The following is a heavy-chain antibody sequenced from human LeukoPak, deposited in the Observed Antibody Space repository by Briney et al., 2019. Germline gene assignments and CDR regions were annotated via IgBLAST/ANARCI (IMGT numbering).Heavy chain of an antibody. D-gene: IGHD6-13*01. J-gene: IGHJ4*02. CDR3: ARDQAAAGRGGVW. V-gene: IGHV3-7*01. CDR2: IKKDGSEK. Sequence: GGSLRLSCAASGFTFSSHWMSWVRQAPGKGLEWVANIKKDGSEKYYVDAVKGRFTISRDNAKNTLYLQMNSLRAEDTAVYYCARDQAAAGRGGVWWGQGTLVTVSS. CDR1: GFTFSSHW.